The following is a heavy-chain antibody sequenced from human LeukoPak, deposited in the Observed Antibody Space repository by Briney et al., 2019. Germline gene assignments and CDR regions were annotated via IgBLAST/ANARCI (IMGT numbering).Heavy chain of an antibody. D-gene: IGHD6-13*01. V-gene: IGHV3-20*01. CDR2: INWNGGST. Sequence: PGGSLRLSCAASGFTFDDYGMSWVRQAPGKGPEWVSGINWNGGSTGYADSVKGRFTISRDNAKNSLYLQMNSLRAEDTALYHCAREGAAAGLNWFDPWGQGTLVTVSS. J-gene: IGHJ5*02. CDR3: AREGAAAGLNWFDP. CDR1: GFTFDDYG.